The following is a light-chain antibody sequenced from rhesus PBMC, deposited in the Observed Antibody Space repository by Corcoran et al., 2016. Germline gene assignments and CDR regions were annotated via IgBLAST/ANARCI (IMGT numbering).Light chain of an antibody. Sequence: DIQMTQSPSSLSASVGDRVTITCRPSEDVNDYLNWYQQLPGKPPKLLIYKASTLQSGVPSRFRGSGSGTDYTFTITSLQSEDVATYYCQHNYGSPVSFGGGTKVAI. CDR1: EDVNDY. J-gene: IGKJ4*01. CDR2: KAS. CDR3: QHNYGSPVS. V-gene: IGKV1-74*01.